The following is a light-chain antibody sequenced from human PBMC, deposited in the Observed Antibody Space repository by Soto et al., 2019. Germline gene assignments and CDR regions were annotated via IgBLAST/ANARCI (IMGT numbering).Light chain of an antibody. CDR3: QQRSNWLT. CDR2: DAS. Sequence: EIVLTQSPATLPLSPGERATLSCRASQSVSSYLAWYQQKPGQAPRLLIYDASNRATGIPAGFSGSGSGTDFTLTISSLGPEDFAVYYCQQRSNWLTFGGGTKVEIK. CDR1: QSVSSY. J-gene: IGKJ4*01. V-gene: IGKV3-11*01.